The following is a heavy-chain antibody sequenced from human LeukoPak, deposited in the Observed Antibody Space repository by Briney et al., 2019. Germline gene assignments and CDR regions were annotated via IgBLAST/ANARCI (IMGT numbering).Heavy chain of an antibody. CDR2: ISGGGGDT. J-gene: IGHJ5*01. V-gene: IGHV3-23*01. Sequence: GGSLRLSCVASGFTFSNYAMTWVRQAPGKGLEWLSTISGGGGDTWYTDSVKGRFSISRDNSKNTLYLQMNSLRAEDTAVYFCARYCGPANCYSGFDCWGQGTLVTVSS. D-gene: IGHD2-15*01. CDR3: ARYCGPANCYSGFDC. CDR1: GFTFSNYA.